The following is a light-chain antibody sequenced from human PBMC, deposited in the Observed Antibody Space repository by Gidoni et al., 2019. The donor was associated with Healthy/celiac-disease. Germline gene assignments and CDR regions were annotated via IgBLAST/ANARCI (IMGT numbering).Light chain of an antibody. Sequence: EIVLTQSPGTLSLSPGERATLSCRASQSVSSCYLAWYQQKPGQAPRLLIDGASSRPTGIPDRFSGSGSGTDFTLTISRLEPEDFAVYYCQQYGSSPTFGGXTKVEIK. CDR1: QSVSSCY. J-gene: IGKJ4*01. CDR2: GAS. CDR3: QQYGSSPT. V-gene: IGKV3-20*01.